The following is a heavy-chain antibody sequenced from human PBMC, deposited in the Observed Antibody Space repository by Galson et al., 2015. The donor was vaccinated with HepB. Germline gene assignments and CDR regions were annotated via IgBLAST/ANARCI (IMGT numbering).Heavy chain of an antibody. V-gene: IGHV1-69*13. CDR2: IIPIFGTA. D-gene: IGHD3-10*01. Sequence: SVKVSCKASGGTFSSYAISWVRQAPGQGLEWMGGIIPIFGTANYAQKFQGRVTITADESTSTAYMELSSLRSEDTAVYYCARWLRYGSGSHPDYYYYYGMDVWGQGTTVTVSS. CDR3: ARWLRYGSGSHPDYYYYYGMDV. J-gene: IGHJ6*02. CDR1: GGTFSSYA.